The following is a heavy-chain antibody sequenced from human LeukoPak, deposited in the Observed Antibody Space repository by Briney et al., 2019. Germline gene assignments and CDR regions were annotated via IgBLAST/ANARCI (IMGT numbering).Heavy chain of an antibody. J-gene: IGHJ4*02. CDR3: ARDRVDGYSYGRGGYFDY. V-gene: IGHV4-31*03. CDR1: GGSISSGGYY. D-gene: IGHD5-18*01. CDR2: IYYSGST. Sequence: PSETLSLTCTVSGGSISSGGYYWSWIRQHLGKGLEWIGYIYYSGSTYYNPSLKSRVTISVDTSKNQFSLKLSSVTAADTAVYYCARDRVDGYSYGRGGYFDYWGQGTLVTVSS.